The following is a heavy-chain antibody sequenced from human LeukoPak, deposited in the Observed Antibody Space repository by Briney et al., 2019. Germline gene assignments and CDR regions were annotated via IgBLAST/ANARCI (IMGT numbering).Heavy chain of an antibody. CDR1: GFTFSTYS. V-gene: IGHV3-48*01. Sequence: GGSLRLSCAASGFTFSTYSMNWVRQAPGTGQEWVAYVSSSGYTIAYAVSVKGRFTVSRDNAKNALFLQMNSLRAEDTAVYYCARDGYDFWSGLLDYWGQGTLVTVSS. CDR2: VSSSGYTI. J-gene: IGHJ4*02. D-gene: IGHD3-3*01. CDR3: ARDGYDFWSGLLDY.